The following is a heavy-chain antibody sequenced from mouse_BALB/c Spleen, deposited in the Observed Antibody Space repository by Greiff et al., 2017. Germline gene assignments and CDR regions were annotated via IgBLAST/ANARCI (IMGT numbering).Heavy chain of an antibody. CDR3: AREEYGNSDY. J-gene: IGHJ2*01. D-gene: IGHD2-10*02. CDR2: INSNGGST. CDR1: GFTFSSYG. V-gene: IGHV5-6-3*01. Sequence: EVKLMESGGGLVQPGGSLKLSCAASGFTFSSYGMSWVRQTPDKRLELVATINSNGGSTYYPDSVKGRFTISRDNAKNTLYLQMSSLKSEDTAMYYCAREEYGNSDYWGQGTTLTVSS.